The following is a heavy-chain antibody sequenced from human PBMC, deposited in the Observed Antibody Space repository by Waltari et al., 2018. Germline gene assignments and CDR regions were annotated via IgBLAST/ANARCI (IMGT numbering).Heavy chain of an antibody. CDR1: VGSLSSGDSY. CDR2: IYYSGST. V-gene: IGHV4-30-4*08. CDR3: ARAGSYPLGTFDY. D-gene: IGHD1-26*01. Sequence: QVQLQESGPGLVKPSQTLSPTCTVSVGSLSSGDSYWTWTRQPPGKGLEWIGYIYYSGSTYYNPSLKSRVTISVDTSKNQFSLKLSSVTAADTAVYYCARAGSYPLGTFDYWGQGTLVTVSS. J-gene: IGHJ4*02.